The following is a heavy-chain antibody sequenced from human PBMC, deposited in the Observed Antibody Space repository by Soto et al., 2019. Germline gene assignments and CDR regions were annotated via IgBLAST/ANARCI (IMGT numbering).Heavy chain of an antibody. CDR2: INSSGAST. CDR3: AKGQTVNTPYYYLGFDV. D-gene: IGHD4-4*01. J-gene: IGHJ6*04. CDR1: GFTFSSYA. V-gene: IGHV3-23*01. Sequence: AGGSLRLSCAASGFTFSSYAMSWVRQAPGKGLEWVSTINSSGASTYYADSVKGRFTTSRDNSKNTLYLQMNSLRAEDTAVYYCAKGQTVNTPYYYLGFDVWGEGTTVTVSS.